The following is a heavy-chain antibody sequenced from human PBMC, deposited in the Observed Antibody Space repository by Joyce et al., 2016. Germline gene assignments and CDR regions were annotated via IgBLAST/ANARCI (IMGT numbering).Heavy chain of an antibody. CDR3: ARMGGAAAPFDY. CDR1: GGSINSVGYY. CDR2: IYYSGDS. V-gene: IGHV4-31*03. D-gene: IGHD6-13*01. J-gene: IGHJ4*02. Sequence: QVQLQESGPGLVKPSQTLSLTCTVSGGSINSVGYYWSWIRQHPGKGLEWIGYIYYSGDSYYNPSLKSRVTISLDTSRNQFSLNLSSGTAADTAVYYCARMGGAAAPFDYWGQGTLVAVSS.